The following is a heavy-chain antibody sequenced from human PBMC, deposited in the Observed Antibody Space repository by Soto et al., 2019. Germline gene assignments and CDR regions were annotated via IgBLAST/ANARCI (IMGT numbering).Heavy chain of an antibody. D-gene: IGHD3-3*01. J-gene: IGHJ4*02. CDR1: GGSISSSSYY. Sequence: QLQLQESGPGLVKPSETLSLTCTVSGGSISSSSYYWGWIRQPPGKGLEWIGSIYYSGSTYYNPSLKSRVTISVDTSKNQFSLKLSSVTAADTAVYYCARFDCWSGYCDYWGQGTLVTVSS. CDR2: IYYSGST. V-gene: IGHV4-39*01. CDR3: ARFDCWSGYCDY.